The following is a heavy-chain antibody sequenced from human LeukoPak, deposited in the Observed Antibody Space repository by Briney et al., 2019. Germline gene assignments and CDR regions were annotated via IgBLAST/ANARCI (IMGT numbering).Heavy chain of an antibody. CDR2: IYHSGST. CDR1: GGSISSSNW. V-gene: IGHV4-4*02. J-gene: IGHJ2*01. Sequence: PSETLSLTCAVSGGSISSSNWWSWVRQPPGKGLEWIGEIYHSGSTNYNPSLKSRVTISVDTSKNQFSLKLSSVTAADTAVYYCARDRSGGVLMVYAPNWYFDLWGRGTLVTVSS. CDR3: ARDRSGGVLMVYAPNWYFDL. D-gene: IGHD2-8*01.